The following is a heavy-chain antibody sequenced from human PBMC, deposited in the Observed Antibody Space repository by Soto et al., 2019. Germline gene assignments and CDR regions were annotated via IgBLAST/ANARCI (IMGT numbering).Heavy chain of an antibody. J-gene: IGHJ4*02. CDR2: IHTTGSTI. V-gene: IGHV3-48*03. Sequence: GGSLRLSXVASGFTLSNYEMMWVRQAPGKGLEWVSFIHTTGSTIYYADSAKGRFTISRDNAQNSLYLQMNSLRAEDTAVYYCATSLSGYYYNYWGQGTLVTVSS. D-gene: IGHD3-22*01. CDR1: GFTLSNYE. CDR3: ATSLSGYYYNY.